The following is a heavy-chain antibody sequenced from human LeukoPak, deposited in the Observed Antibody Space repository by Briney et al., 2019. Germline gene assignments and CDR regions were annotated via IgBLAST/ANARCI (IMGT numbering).Heavy chain of an antibody. V-gene: IGHV4-34*01. Sequence: PSETLSLTCAVYGGSFSGYYWSWIRQPPGKGLEWIGEINHSGSTNYNPSLKSRVTTSVDTSKNQFSLKLSSVTAADTAVYYCARGTTEIIVVVPAAGYGMDVWGQGTTVTVSS. CDR3: ARGTTEIIVVVPAAGYGMDV. J-gene: IGHJ6*02. CDR2: INHSGST. D-gene: IGHD2-2*01. CDR1: GGSFSGYY.